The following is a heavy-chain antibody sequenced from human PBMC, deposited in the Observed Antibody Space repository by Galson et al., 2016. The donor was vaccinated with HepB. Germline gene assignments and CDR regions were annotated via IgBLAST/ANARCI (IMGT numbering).Heavy chain of an antibody. CDR1: GFTFNSYK. CDR2: ISSSSISS. CDR3: ARVGDLGGDYFDY. Sequence: SLRLSCAASGFTFNSYKMNWVRQAPGKGLEWVSSISSSSISSYYADSVKGRFTVSRDNSENTLYLQMDSLRAEDTAVYYCARVGDLGGDYFDYWGRGTLVTVSS. V-gene: IGHV3-21*01. J-gene: IGHJ4*02. D-gene: IGHD2-21*01.